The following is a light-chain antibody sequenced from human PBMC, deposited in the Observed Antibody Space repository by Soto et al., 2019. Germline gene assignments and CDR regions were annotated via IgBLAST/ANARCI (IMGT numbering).Light chain of an antibody. CDR2: GIS. J-gene: IGKJ4*02. V-gene: IGKV3-15*01. Sequence: EVVMTQSPATLSLSPGERATLSCRASQSIRNNYLAWYQQKPGQAPRLLIYGISTRATGVPDRFSGSGSGTEFTLTISSLQSEDFAVYYCQQYSSWPFTFGGGTKVEIK. CDR1: QSIRNN. CDR3: QQYSSWPFT.